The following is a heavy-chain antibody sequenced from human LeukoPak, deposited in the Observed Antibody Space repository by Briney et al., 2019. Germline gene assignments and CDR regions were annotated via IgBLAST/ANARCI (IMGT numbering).Heavy chain of an antibody. V-gene: IGHV3-7*01. CDR1: GFTFSNYW. D-gene: IGHD1-26*01. J-gene: IGHJ5*02. CDR3: ARTVGATNH. Sequence: GGSLRLSCAASGFTFSNYWMTWVRQAPGKGLEWVANIKQDGSEKYYVDSVKGRFTISRDNSKNPLYLQMNSLRAEDTAVYYCARTVGATNHWGQGTLVTVSS. CDR2: IKQDGSEK.